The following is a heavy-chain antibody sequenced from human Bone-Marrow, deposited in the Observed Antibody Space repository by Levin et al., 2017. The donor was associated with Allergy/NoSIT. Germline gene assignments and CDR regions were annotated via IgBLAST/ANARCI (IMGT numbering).Heavy chain of an antibody. CDR1: GYTFTSHW. V-gene: IGHV5-10-1*01. D-gene: IGHD6-13*01. CDR2: IDPRDSYT. CDR3: ARQGGYSSSYYKDDY. J-gene: IGHJ4*02. Sequence: GESLKISCKGSGYTFTSHWISWVRQMPGKGLEWMGRIDPRDSYTNYSPSFQGHVSISVDKSISTTYLQWNSLKASDTAMYFCARQGGYSSSYYKDDYWGQGTRVTVSS.